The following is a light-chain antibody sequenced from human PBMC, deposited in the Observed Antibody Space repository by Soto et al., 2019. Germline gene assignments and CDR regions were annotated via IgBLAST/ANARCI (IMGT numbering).Light chain of an antibody. V-gene: IGLV2-14*01. J-gene: IGLJ1*01. CDR1: SSDVGGYNY. Sequence: QSVLTQPASVSGSPGQSITISCTGTSSDVGGYNYVSWYQQHPGKAPKFMIYEVSNRPSGVSNRFSGSKSGNTASLTISGLQAEDEADYYCCSYTSSNTYVFGTGTKVTVL. CDR2: EVS. CDR3: CSYTSSNTYV.